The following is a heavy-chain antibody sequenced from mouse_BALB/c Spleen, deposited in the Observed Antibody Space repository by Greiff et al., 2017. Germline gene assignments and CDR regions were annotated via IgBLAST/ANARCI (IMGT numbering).Heavy chain of an antibody. J-gene: IGHJ3*01. Sequence: VQLQESGPGLVAPSQSLSITCTVSGFSLTGYGVNWVRQPPGKGLEWLGMIWGDGSTDYNSALKSRLSLSKDNSKSQVFLKMNSLQTDDTARYYCARLRREFAYWGQGTLVTVSA. CDR2: IWGDGST. CDR3: ARLRREFAY. CDR1: GFSLTGYG. D-gene: IGHD2-12*01. V-gene: IGHV2-6-7*02.